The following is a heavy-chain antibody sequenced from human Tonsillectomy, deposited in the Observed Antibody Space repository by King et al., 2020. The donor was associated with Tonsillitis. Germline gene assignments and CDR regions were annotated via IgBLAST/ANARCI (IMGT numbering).Heavy chain of an antibody. CDR3: VKKLGYGGEVAFDY. V-gene: IGHV3-23*04. CDR1: GFTFSNYA. J-gene: IGHJ4*02. Sequence: VQLVESGGGLVQPGGSLRLSCAASGFTFSNYAMSWVRQAPGKGLEWVSGISGSGGTTKYADSVKGRFTISRDNSKNTLHLQMNSLRAEETAVYYCVKKLGYGGEVAFDYWGQGTLVSVSS. CDR2: ISGSGGTT. D-gene: IGHD4-23*01.